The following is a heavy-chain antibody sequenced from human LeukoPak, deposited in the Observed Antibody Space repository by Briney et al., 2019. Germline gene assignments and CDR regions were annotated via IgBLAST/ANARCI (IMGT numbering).Heavy chain of an antibody. CDR1: GGSFSGYY. Sequence: SETLSLTCAVCGGSFSGYYWSWIRQPPGKGLEWIGEINHSGSTNYNPSLKSRVTISVDTSKNQFSLKLSSVTAADTAVYYCARGPMDTAGLGYWGQGTLVTVSS. CDR2: INHSGST. D-gene: IGHD5-18*01. J-gene: IGHJ4*02. CDR3: ARGPMDTAGLGY. V-gene: IGHV4-34*01.